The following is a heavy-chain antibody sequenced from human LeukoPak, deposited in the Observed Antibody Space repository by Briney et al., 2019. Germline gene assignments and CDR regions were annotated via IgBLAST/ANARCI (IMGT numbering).Heavy chain of an antibody. Sequence: GGSLRLSCAASGFTFSSYAMTWVRQAPGRGLEWVSGISGSGGSTNYADSVRGQFTISRDNSENTLYLQINSLRAEDTAVYYCAKEVTYYHDSAYYYDRPFDFWGQGTLVTVSS. J-gene: IGHJ4*02. CDR2: ISGSGGST. D-gene: IGHD3-22*01. CDR3: AKEVTYYHDSAYYYDRPFDF. CDR1: GFTFSSYA. V-gene: IGHV3-23*01.